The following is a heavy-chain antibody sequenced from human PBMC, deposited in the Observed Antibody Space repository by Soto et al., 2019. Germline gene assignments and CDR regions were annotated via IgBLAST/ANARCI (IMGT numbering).Heavy chain of an antibody. J-gene: IGHJ6*02. V-gene: IGHV3-49*04. CDR3: TRDFQGQYYYGMDV. CDR1: GFTFGDYA. Sequence: GGSLRLSCTASGFTFGDYAMNWVRQAPGKGLEWVGFIRGKPNGGATDYAASLTGRFTISRDDSRSVAYLQMNSLKTEDTAVYYCTRDFQGQYYYGMDVWGQGTTVTVSS. CDR2: IRGKPNGGAT.